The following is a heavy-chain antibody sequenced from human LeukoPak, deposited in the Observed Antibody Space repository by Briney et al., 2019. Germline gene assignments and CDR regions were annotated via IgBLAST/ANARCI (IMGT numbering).Heavy chain of an antibody. Sequence: PGGSLRLCYAASGFTVGSNYMSWVRHSRGKGLESSSIIYRGGSTNYADSVKGRFTISRDTSKNTLYLQMNSLRAEDTAVYYCARLSANSSAYFFDYWGQGALVTVSS. D-gene: IGHD3-22*01. CDR1: GFTVGSNY. J-gene: IGHJ4*02. V-gene: IGHV3-66*04. CDR3: ARLSANSSAYFFDY. CDR2: IYRGGST.